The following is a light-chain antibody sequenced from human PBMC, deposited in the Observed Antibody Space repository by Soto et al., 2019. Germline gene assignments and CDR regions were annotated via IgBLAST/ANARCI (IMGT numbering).Light chain of an antibody. J-gene: IGLJ2*01. V-gene: IGLV2-14*01. CDR3: SSYINSIAFLV. CDR2: EVS. CDR1: SSDVGRYYY. Sequence: QSALTQPASVSGSPGQSITISCTGTSSDVGRYYYVSWYQHLPGKAPKLLIYEVSHRPSGVSSRFSGSKSGNTASLTISGLQAEDEADYYCSSYINSIAFLVFGGGTKLTVL.